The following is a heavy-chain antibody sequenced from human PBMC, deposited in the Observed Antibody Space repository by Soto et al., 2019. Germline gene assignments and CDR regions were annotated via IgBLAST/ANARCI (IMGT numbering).Heavy chain of an antibody. J-gene: IGHJ5*02. CDR2: ISGSGGST. CDR3: AKGLSGGYGRGDWFDP. D-gene: IGHD2-15*01. CDR1: GFTFSSYA. V-gene: IGHV3-23*01. Sequence: GGSLRLSCAASGFTFSSYAMSWVRQAPGKGLEWVSAISGSGGSTYYADSVKGRFTISRDNSKNTLYLQMNSLRAEDTAVYYCAKGLSGGYGRGDWFDPWGQGTLVTVSS.